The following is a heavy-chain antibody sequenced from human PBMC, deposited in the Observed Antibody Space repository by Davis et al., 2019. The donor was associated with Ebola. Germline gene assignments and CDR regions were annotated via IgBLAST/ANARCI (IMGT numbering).Heavy chain of an antibody. J-gene: IGHJ3*01. CDR1: GGRFSEYA. V-gene: IGHV1-69*13. D-gene: IGHD3-9*01. CDR2: LIPILGTP. Sequence: SVKVSCKASGGRFSEYAISWVRQAPGHGLEWMGGLIPILGTPHIAQKFQDRVTFFADESTRTVYMELSRLSSEDTAMYYCAKAHNLYYDYRDDAFDVWGQGTLVTVSS. CDR3: AKAHNLYYDYRDDAFDV.